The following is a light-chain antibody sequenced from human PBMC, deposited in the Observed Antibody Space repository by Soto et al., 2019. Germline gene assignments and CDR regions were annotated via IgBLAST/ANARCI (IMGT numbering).Light chain of an antibody. CDR1: IPNIGSNT. CDR3: SSYTSSSTRV. J-gene: IGLJ1*01. V-gene: IGLV1-44*01. Sequence: QSLLTLPPSASGTLGQRVTTPCSGSIPNIGSNTVNWYQQLPGTAPKLLIYSNNQRPSGVPGRFSGSTSGTSASLAISGLQSEDEADYYCSSYTSSSTRVFGTGTKVTVL. CDR2: SNN.